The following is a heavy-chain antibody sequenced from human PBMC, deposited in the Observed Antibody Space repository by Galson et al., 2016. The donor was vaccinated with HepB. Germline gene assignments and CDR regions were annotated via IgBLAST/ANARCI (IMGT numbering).Heavy chain of an antibody. D-gene: IGHD2-2*01. V-gene: IGHV4-61*01. J-gene: IGHJ6*02. CDR2: IHYSGNT. CDR3: AGAWVIPVARNYDNYNGMDV. CDR1: GVSITSTPYY. Sequence: SETLSLTCSVSGVSITSTPYYWTWSRQPPGKGLEWIGFIHYSGNTVYSPSLKSRVTISVDTSKNQFSLNLTTVTAADTAVYYCAGAWVIPVARNYDNYNGMDVWGQGTMVTVSS.